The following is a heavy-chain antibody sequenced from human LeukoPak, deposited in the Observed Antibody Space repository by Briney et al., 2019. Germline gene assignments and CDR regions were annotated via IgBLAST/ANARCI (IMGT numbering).Heavy chain of an antibody. CDR1: GFSFNNYA. D-gene: IGHD4-23*01. Sequence: PGGSLRLSCAASGFSFNNYAMSWVRQAPGKGLEWVSAISTTGGSTYYADSVKGRFTVSRDNSKNTLSLQMDSLRVKDTALYYCAKDWATVVTPKGYYFDSWGQGTLVTVSS. CDR2: ISTTGGST. CDR3: AKDWATVVTPKGYYFDS. V-gene: IGHV3-23*01. J-gene: IGHJ4*02.